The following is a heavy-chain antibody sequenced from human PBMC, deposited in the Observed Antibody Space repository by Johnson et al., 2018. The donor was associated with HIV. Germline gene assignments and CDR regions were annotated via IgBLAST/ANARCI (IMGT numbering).Heavy chain of an antibody. J-gene: IGHJ3*02. Sequence: VQLVESGGGVVQPGRSLRLSCAASGFTFSSYGMHWVRQAPGKGLEWVAFIRYDGGIKYYVDSVKGRFTISRDNAKNSLYLQMNSLRVDDTAVYYCARDRGGPVRDDAFDIWGQGTMVTVSS. CDR3: ARDRGGPVRDDAFDI. CDR1: GFTFSSYG. V-gene: IGHV3-33*01. D-gene: IGHD3-10*01. CDR2: IRYDGGIK.